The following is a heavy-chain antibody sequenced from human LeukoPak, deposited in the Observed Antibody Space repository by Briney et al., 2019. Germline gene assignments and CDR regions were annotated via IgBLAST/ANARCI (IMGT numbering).Heavy chain of an antibody. CDR1: GYTFTGYY. CDR3: ARVTPLSWYGYNWFDP. J-gene: IGHJ5*02. D-gene: IGHD6-13*01. CDR2: INPNSGGT. Sequence: ASVKVSCKASGYTFTGYYMHWVRQAPGQGLEWMGRINPNSGGTNYAQKFQGRVTMTRDTSISTAYMELSRLRSEDTAVYYCARVTPLSWYGYNWFDPWGQGTLVTVSS. V-gene: IGHV1-2*06.